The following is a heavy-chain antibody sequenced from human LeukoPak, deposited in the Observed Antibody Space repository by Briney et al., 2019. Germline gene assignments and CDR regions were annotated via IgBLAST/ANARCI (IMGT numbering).Heavy chain of an antibody. V-gene: IGHV4-4*07. D-gene: IGHD3-3*01. CDR3: GSVPIYVFWGGPTGQFFDI. CDR1: GGPISSYY. Sequence: SETLSLTCTVSGGPISSYYWSWIRQPAGKGLEWIGRIYTSGSTNYNPSLKSRVTMSVDTSKNQFSLKLSSVTAADTAVNYCGSVPIYVFWGGPTGQFFDIWGKGTMVTVSS. J-gene: IGHJ3*02. CDR2: IYTSGST.